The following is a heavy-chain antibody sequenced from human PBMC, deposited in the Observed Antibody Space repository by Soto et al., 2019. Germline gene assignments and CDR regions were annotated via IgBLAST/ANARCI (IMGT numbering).Heavy chain of an antibody. Sequence: GGSLRLSCAASGFTFSSYDMHWVRQATGKGLEWVSAIGTAGDTYYPGSVKGRFTISRENAKNSLYLQMNSLRAGDTAVYYCARGTSGWYGSWWFDPWGQGTLVTVSS. CDR2: IGTAGDT. D-gene: IGHD6-19*01. CDR1: GFTFSSYD. V-gene: IGHV3-13*01. J-gene: IGHJ5*02. CDR3: ARGTSGWYGSWWFDP.